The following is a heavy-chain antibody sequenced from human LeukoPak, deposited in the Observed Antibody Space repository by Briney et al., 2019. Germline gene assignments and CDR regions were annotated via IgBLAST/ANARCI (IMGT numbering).Heavy chain of an antibody. V-gene: IGHV4-59*08. D-gene: IGHD6-19*01. CDR1: GGSISSDY. Sequence: PSETLSLTCTVSGGSISSDYWSWIRQPPGKGLELMGYVYYSGSTNYNPSLKSRITISVDTSKNQSSLKLSSVTAADTAVYYCARQDSSGWKYWYFDLWGRGTLVTVSS. CDR3: ARQDSSGWKYWYFDL. J-gene: IGHJ2*01. CDR2: VYYSGST.